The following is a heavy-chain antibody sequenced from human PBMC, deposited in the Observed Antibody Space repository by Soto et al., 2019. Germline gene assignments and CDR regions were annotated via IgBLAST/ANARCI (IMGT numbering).Heavy chain of an antibody. CDR1: GFTFSSYA. J-gene: IGHJ4*02. CDR3: ARHQRGLHLGELSPEYFDY. Sequence: EVQLLESGGGLVQPGGSLRLSCAASGFTFSSYAMSWVRQAPGKGLEWVSAISGSGGSTYYADSVKGRFTISRDNSKNTLYLLMSSLRAEDTAVYYCARHQRGLHLGELSPEYFDYWGQGTLVTVSS. D-gene: IGHD3-16*02. CDR2: ISGSGGST. V-gene: IGHV3-23*01.